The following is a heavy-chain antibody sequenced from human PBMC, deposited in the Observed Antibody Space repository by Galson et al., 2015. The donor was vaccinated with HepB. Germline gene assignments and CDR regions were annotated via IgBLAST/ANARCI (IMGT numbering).Heavy chain of an antibody. Sequence: SLRLSCAASGFTFSSYGMHWVRQAPGKGLEWVAVIWYDGSNKYYADSVKGRFTISRDNSKNTLYLQMNSLRAEDTAVYYCARDLEAHGSSWRNYYYYYYGMDVWGQGTTVTVSS. D-gene: IGHD6-13*01. V-gene: IGHV3-33*01. CDR1: GFTFSSYG. J-gene: IGHJ6*02. CDR2: IWYDGSNK. CDR3: ARDLEAHGSSWRNYYYYYYGMDV.